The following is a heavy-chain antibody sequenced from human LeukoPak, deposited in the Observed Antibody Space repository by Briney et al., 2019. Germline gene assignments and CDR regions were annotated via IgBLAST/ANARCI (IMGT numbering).Heavy chain of an antibody. V-gene: IGHV1-2*06. CDR1: GYTFTAYY. CDR3: ARDPHYDSSGYDY. CDR2: INPNSGDT. D-gene: IGHD3-22*01. J-gene: IGHJ4*02. Sequence: ASVKVSCKASGYTFTAYYMHWVRQAPGQGLEWVGRINPNSGDTNYAQKFQGRVTMTRDTSISTAYMELSRLRSDDTAVYYCARDPHYDSSGYDYWGQGTLVTVSS.